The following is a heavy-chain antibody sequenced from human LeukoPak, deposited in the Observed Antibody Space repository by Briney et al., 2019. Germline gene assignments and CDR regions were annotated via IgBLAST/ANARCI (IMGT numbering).Heavy chain of an antibody. CDR1: GFTFSSYA. CDR2: ISDNGGST. J-gene: IGHJ4*02. V-gene: IGHV3-23*01. CDR3: AKDAYYYGSGW. Sequence: GGSLRLSCAASGFTFSSYAMSWVRQAPGKGLEWVSAISDNGGSTNYADSVKGRFTIFRDNSKNTLYLQMNSLRAEDTAVYYCAKDAYYYGSGWWSQGTLVTVSS. D-gene: IGHD3-10*01.